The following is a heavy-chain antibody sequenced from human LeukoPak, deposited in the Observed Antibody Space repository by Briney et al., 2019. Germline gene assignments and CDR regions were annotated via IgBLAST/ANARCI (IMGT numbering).Heavy chain of an antibody. Sequence: GGSLRLSCAASGFTFSSYSMNWVRQAPGKGLEWVSSISSSSSYIYYADSVKGRFTISRDNAKNSLYLQMNSLRAEDTAVYYCARQSGGQWLEGGYYYYGMDVWGQGTTVTVSS. CDR2: ISSSSSYI. V-gene: IGHV3-21*01. D-gene: IGHD6-19*01. J-gene: IGHJ6*02. CDR3: ARQSGGQWLEGGYYYYGMDV. CDR1: GFTFSSYS.